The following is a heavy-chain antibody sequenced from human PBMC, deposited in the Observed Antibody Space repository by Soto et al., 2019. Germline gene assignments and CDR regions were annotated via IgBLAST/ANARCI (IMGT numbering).Heavy chain of an antibody. J-gene: IGHJ3*02. CDR3: ARGAGGPNFRFLGI. CDR2: INHSGST. D-gene: IGHD3-3*01. CDR1: GGSFSGYY. V-gene: IGHV4-34*01. Sequence: SETLSLTCAVYGGSFSGYYWSWIRQPPGKGLEWIGEINHSGSTNYNPSLKSRVTISVDTSKNQFSLKLSSVTAADTVLYYCARGAGGPNFRFLGIWGKGSMVTGSS.